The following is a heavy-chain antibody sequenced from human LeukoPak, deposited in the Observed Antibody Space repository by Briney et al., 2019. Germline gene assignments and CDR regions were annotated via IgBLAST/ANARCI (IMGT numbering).Heavy chain of an antibody. CDR1: GGSTSSGGYY. D-gene: IGHD3-22*01. V-gene: IGHV4-31*02. Sequence: SQTLSLTCSVSGGSTSSGGYYWSWIRQHPGKGLEWIGYIDYSGSTYYHPSLKSRVTISVDTSKNQFSLKLSYVTAADTAVYYCARVVGYFYVSSGYSGYFDYWGQGTLVTVSS. J-gene: IGHJ4*02. CDR2: IDYSGST. CDR3: ARVVGYFYVSSGYSGYFDY.